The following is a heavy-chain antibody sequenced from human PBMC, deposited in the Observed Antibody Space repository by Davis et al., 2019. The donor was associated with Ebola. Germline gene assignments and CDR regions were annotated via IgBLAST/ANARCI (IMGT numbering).Heavy chain of an antibody. CDR3: ASALWFGESYFDY. J-gene: IGHJ4*02. V-gene: IGHV4-39*01. D-gene: IGHD3-10*01. Sequence: SETLSLTCTVSGGSISSFYWTWIRQPPGKGLEWIGSIYYSGSTYYNPSLKSRVTISVDTSKNQFSLKLSSVTAADTAVYYCASALWFGESYFDYWGQGTLVTVSS. CDR2: IYYSGST. CDR1: GGSISSFY.